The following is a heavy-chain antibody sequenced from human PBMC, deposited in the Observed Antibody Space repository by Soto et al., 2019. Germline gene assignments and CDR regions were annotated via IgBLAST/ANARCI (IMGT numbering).Heavy chain of an antibody. D-gene: IGHD1-1*01. CDR2: INYRGTS. V-gene: IGHV4-39*07. Sequence: SETLSLTCSVSGGSISMSDYYWGWIRQPPGEGLEWLGNINYRGTSYHNPSLKSRVTISVDTSKNQFSLKLSSVTAADTAVYYCARWPQLEPRFDYWGQGTLVTVSS. J-gene: IGHJ4*02. CDR1: GGSISMSDYY. CDR3: ARWPQLEPRFDY.